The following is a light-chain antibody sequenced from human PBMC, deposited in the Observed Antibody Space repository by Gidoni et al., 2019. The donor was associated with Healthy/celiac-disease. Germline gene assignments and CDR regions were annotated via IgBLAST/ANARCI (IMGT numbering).Light chain of an antibody. CDR2: GAS. CDR1: QSVSNSY. CDR3: QQYGSSPIT. J-gene: IGKJ5*01. Sequence: EVVLTQSPGTLSLSPGELATLSCRASQSVSNSYLAWYQQKPGQSPRLLIYGASSRASGIPDRFSGSGSGTDFTLTISRLEPEDFAVYYCQQYGSSPITFGQGTRLEIK. V-gene: IGKV3-20*01.